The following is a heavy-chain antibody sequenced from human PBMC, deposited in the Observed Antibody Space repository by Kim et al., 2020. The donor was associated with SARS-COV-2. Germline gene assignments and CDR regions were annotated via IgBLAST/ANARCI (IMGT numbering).Heavy chain of an antibody. D-gene: IGHD6-19*01. CDR1: GFTFSSYS. CDR3: ARDRLVYFNSDYYYYGMDV. Sequence: GGSLRLSCAASGFTFSSYSMNWVRQAPGKGLEWVSSISSSSSYIYYADSVKGRFTISRDNAKNSLYLQMNSLRAEDTAVYYCARDRLVYFNSDYYYYGMDVWGQGTTVTVSS. V-gene: IGHV3-21*01. J-gene: IGHJ6*02. CDR2: ISSSSSYI.